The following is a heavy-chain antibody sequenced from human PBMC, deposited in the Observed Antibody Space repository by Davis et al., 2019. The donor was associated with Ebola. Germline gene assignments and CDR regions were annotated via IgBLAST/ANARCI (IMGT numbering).Heavy chain of an antibody. Sequence: GESLKISCSASGFTFSSYTMHWVRQAPGKGLEYVSAISSNGGSTYYADSVKGRFTISRDNAKNSLYLQLNSLRAEDTATYYCARDPSNGGFYYLGLDVWGQGTTVTVSS. V-gene: IGHV3-64*04. J-gene: IGHJ6*02. D-gene: IGHD2-8*01. CDR3: ARDPSNGGFYYLGLDV. CDR1: GFTFSSYT. CDR2: ISSNGGST.